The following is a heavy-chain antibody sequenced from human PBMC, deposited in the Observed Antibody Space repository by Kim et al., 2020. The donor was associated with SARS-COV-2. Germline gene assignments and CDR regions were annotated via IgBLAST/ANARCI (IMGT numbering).Heavy chain of an antibody. CDR2: IYPGDSDT. J-gene: IGHJ3*02. V-gene: IGHV5-51*01. Sequence: GESLKISCKGSGYSFTSYWIGWVRQMPGKGLEWMGIIYPGDSDTRYSPSFQGQVTISADKSISTAYLQWSSLTAADTAMYYCARRRYYYDSSGYSSVSDAFDIWGQGKIVAVSS. CDR3: ARRRYYYDSSGYSSVSDAFDI. CDR1: GYSFTSYW. D-gene: IGHD3-22*01.